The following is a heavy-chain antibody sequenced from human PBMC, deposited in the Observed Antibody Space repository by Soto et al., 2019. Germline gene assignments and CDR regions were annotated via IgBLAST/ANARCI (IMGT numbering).Heavy chain of an antibody. V-gene: IGHV1-2*04. CDR2: INPNSGGT. CDR1: GYTFTGYY. Sequence: ASVKVSCKASGYTFTGYYMHWVRQAPGQGLEWMGWINPNSGGTNYAQKFQGWVTMTRDTSISTAYMELSRLRSDDTAVYYCARDAGYYDSSGYYCAEYDYWGQGTLVTVSS. D-gene: IGHD3-22*01. CDR3: ARDAGYYDSSGYYCAEYDY. J-gene: IGHJ4*02.